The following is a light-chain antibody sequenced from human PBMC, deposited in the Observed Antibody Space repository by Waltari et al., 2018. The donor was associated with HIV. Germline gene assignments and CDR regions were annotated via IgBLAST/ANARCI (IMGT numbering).Light chain of an antibody. V-gene: IGLV2-14*01. CDR3: SSYTSTSTGV. CDR1: SSDVGGYNH. CDR2: EVS. Sequence: QSALTQPASVSGSPGQSITISCTGTSSDVGGYNHVSWYQQHPGKAPKFMIYEVSNRPSGVSKRFSGSKSGNTASLTISGLQAEDEADYYCSSYTSTSTGVFGTGTKVTVL. J-gene: IGLJ1*01.